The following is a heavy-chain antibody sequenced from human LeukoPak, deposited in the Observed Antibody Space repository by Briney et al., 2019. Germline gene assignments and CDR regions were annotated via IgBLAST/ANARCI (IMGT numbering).Heavy chain of an antibody. Sequence: GGSLRLSCAASGFTFSSYWMTWVRQAPGKGLEWVANIKQDGSEKYYVDSVKGRFTISRDNAKNSLYLQMNSLRAEDTAVYYCARVDCSGGSCCQDDWGQGTLVTVSS. CDR2: IKQDGSEK. V-gene: IGHV3-7*04. J-gene: IGHJ4*02. CDR1: GFTFSSYW. D-gene: IGHD2-15*01. CDR3: ARVDCSGGSCCQDD.